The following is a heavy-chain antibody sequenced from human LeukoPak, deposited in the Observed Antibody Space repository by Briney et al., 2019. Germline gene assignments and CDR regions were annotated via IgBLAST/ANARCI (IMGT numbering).Heavy chain of an antibody. CDR1: GFTFSGYA. CDR2: IGGSGGGT. D-gene: IGHD5-24*01. V-gene: IGHV3-23*01. Sequence: TGGSLRLSCAASGFTFSGYAMSWVRQAPGKGLEWVSLIGGSGGGTYYADSVKGRFTIFRDNSKNTLYLQMNSLRAEDTAVYYCAKAGTEDGYNIYFDHWGQGTLVTVSS. J-gene: IGHJ4*02. CDR3: AKAGTEDGYNIYFDH.